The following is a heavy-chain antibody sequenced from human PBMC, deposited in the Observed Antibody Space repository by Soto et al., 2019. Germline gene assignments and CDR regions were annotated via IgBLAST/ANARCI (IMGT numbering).Heavy chain of an antibody. V-gene: IGHV3-23*01. D-gene: IGHD3-22*01. CDR1: GFTFSSYA. Sequence: LSCAASGFTFSSYAMSWVRQAPGKGLEWVSAISGSGGSTYYADSVKGRFTISRDNSKNTLYLQMNSLRAEDTAVYYCASGGYYSHWFDPWGQGTLVTVSS. J-gene: IGHJ5*02. CDR3: ASGGYYSHWFDP. CDR2: ISGSGGST.